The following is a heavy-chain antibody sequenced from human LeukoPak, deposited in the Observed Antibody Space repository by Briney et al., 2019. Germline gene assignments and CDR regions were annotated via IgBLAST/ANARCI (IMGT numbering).Heavy chain of an antibody. D-gene: IGHD3-10*01. CDR2: IYYSGST. Sequence: PSETLSLTCTVSGGSISNYYWSWIRQPPGKGLEWIGYIYYSGSTSYNPSLRSRVTMSVDTSKKFFSLHMTSVAAADPSVYYCATEGLSYGITPAGLANGGRETLAT. J-gene: IGHJ4*02. V-gene: IGHV4-59*01. CDR3: ATEGLSYGITPAGLAN. CDR1: GGSISNYY.